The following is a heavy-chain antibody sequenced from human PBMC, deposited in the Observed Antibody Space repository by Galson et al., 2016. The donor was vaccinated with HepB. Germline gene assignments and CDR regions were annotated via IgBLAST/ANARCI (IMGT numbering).Heavy chain of an antibody. J-gene: IGHJ4*02. D-gene: IGHD3-22*01. Sequence: LRLSSAVSEFTFSSAWMSWVRQAPGKGLEWVGRVKSQTDGGTTDYAAPVKGRFTVSRDDSKSTLYLQMDNLKSEDTAVYYCTTDWTYYSGSSGRIATFDFWGQGTLVTVSS. CDR2: VKSQTDGGTT. CDR1: EFTFSSAW. CDR3: TTDWTYYSGSSGRIATFDF. V-gene: IGHV3-15*01.